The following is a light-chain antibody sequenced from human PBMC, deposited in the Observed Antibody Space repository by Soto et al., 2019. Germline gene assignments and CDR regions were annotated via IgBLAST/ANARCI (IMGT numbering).Light chain of an antibody. CDR3: LHHDGYPPV. CDR1: QHITND. CDR2: LAS. J-gene: IGKJ2*01. Sequence: DIQMTQSPSSLPASVGDTVTITCRASQHITNDCAWYQQKAGRAPKCLILLASRLQTGYPSRFSGSGSGTEVSLTIRSLQPEDCATDSFLHHDGYPPVVGQGTKVEIK. V-gene: IGKV1-17*01.